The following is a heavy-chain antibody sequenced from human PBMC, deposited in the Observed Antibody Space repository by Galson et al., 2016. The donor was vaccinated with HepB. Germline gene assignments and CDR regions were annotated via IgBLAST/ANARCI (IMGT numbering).Heavy chain of an antibody. CDR1: GFTFRSHA. CDR3: VRGAWDFLS. V-gene: IGHV3-64*04. J-gene: IGHJ5*02. D-gene: IGHD1-26*01. CDR2: ISNDGGTT. Sequence: SLRLSCATSGFTFRSHAMFWVRQAPGKGLEYVSHISNDGGTTYHADSAKGRFTVSRDFSTNTLYLELTSLRSDDTAVYYCVRGAWDFLSWGLGTLVTVSS.